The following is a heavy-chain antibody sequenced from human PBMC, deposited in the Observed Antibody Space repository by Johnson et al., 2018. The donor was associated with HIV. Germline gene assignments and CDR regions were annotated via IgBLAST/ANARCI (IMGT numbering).Heavy chain of an antibody. CDR1: GFPVSSSY. CDR3: ASSQGSGEGAFDI. Sequence: VQLVESGGGLVQPGGSLRLSCAASGFPVSSSYMSWVRQAPGKGLEWVSVLYSGGDTYYADSVKGRFTISRDNSKNSLYLQMNSLRAEDTAVYYCASSQGSGEGAFDIWGQGTMVTVSS. CDR2: LYSGGDT. V-gene: IGHV3-66*01. J-gene: IGHJ3*02. D-gene: IGHD2-21*01.